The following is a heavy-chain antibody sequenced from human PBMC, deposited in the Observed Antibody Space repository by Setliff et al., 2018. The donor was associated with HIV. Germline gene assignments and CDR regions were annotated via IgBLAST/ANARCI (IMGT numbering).Heavy chain of an antibody. D-gene: IGHD2-2*01. CDR2: IYSGGST. CDR1: GFTVSSNY. CDR3: AIVVVPAAIFSGLRWFDP. Sequence: PGGSLRLSCAASGFTVSSNYMSWVRQAPGKGLEWVSVIYSGGSTYYADSVKGRFTISRDNSKNTLYLQMNSLRAEDTAVYYCAIVVVPAAIFSGLRWFDPWGQGTRVTVSS. J-gene: IGHJ5*02. V-gene: IGHV3-66*01.